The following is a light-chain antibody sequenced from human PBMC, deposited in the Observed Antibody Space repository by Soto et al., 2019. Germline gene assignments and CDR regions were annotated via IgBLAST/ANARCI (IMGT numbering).Light chain of an antibody. V-gene: IGLV1-40*01. J-gene: IGLJ2*01. CDR1: SSNIGGGYD. CDR3: QSYDSSLSGNVV. Sequence: QSVLTQPPSVSGAPGQRVTISCTGSSSNIGGGYDVHWYQQLPGTAPKLLIYGNSNRPSGVPDRFSGSKSGTTASLAITGRQAEDEADYYYQSYDSSLSGNVVFGGGTKLTVL. CDR2: GNS.